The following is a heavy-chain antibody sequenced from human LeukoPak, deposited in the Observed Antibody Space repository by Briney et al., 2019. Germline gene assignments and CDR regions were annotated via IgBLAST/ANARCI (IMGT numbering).Heavy chain of an antibody. D-gene: IGHD3-22*01. J-gene: IGHJ3*02. CDR2: INPSGGST. Sequence: GSSVKVSCKASGYTFTSYYMHWVRQAPGQGLEWMGIINPSGGSTSYAQKFQGRVTMTRDTSTSTVYMELSSLRSEDTAVYYCARDMVYYYDSSGTGDAFDIWGQGTMVTVSS. CDR1: GYTFTSYY. CDR3: ARDMVYYYDSSGTGDAFDI. V-gene: IGHV1-46*01.